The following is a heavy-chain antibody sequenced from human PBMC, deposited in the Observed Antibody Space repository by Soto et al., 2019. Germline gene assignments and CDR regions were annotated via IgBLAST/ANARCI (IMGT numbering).Heavy chain of an antibody. CDR2: IYYSGST. CDR3: AIYDSSGSRGFQH. Sequence: SETLSLTCTVSGGSISSGGYYWSWIRQHPGKGLEWIGHIYYSGSTYYNPSLKSRVTISVDTSKNQFSLKLSSVTAADTAVYYCAIYDSSGSRGFQHWGQGTLVTVPQ. D-gene: IGHD3-22*01. J-gene: IGHJ1*01. V-gene: IGHV4-31*03. CDR1: GGSISSGGYY.